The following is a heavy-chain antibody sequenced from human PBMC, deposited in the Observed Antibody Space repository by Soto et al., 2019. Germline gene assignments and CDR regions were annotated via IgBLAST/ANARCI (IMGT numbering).Heavy chain of an antibody. CDR3: ASYLTYYYGSGSYYYYYYGMDV. CDR2: IYHSGST. V-gene: IGHV4-4*02. D-gene: IGHD3-10*01. Sequence: SETLSLTCAVSGGSISSSNWWSWVRQPPGKGLEWIGEIYHSGSTNYNPSLKSRVTISVDKSKNQFSLKLSSVTAADTAVYYCASYLTYYYGSGSYYYYYYGMDVWGQGTTVTVSS. CDR1: GGSISSSNW. J-gene: IGHJ6*02.